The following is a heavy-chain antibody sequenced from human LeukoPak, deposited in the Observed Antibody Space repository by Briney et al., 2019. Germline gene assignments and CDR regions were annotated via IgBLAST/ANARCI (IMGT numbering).Heavy chain of an antibody. CDR3: ARRPAAGTYYFDY. D-gene: IGHD6-13*01. Sequence: GASVKVSCKASGYTFSGYYMHWVRQAPGQGLEWMGWINPNSGGTNYAQKFQGRVTMTRDTSISTAYMELSRLRSDDTAVYYCARRPAAGTYYFDYWGQGTLVTVSS. V-gene: IGHV1-2*02. CDR1: GYTFSGYY. J-gene: IGHJ4*02. CDR2: INPNSGGT.